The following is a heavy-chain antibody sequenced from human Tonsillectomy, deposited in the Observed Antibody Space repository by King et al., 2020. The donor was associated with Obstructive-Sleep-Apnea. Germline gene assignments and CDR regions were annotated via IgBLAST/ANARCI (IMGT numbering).Heavy chain of an antibody. CDR1: GYTFSSYD. V-gene: IGHV1-8*01. CDR3: ARAIRNQLLSEY. D-gene: IGHD2-2*01. CDR2: MNPKSTNT. J-gene: IGHJ4*02. Sequence: QLVQSGAEVQKPGASVKVSCKTSGYTFSSYDITWVRQATGQGLEWMGWMNPKSTNTGYAQKFQGRVTMTGDTSISTAYMELSSLTSEDTAVYYCARAIRNQLLSEYWGQGTLVSVSS.